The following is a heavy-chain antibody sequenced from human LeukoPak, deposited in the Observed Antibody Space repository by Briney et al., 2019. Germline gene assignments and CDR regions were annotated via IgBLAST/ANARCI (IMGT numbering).Heavy chain of an antibody. CDR1: GGSISSYY. J-gene: IGHJ4*02. CDR2: IYYSGST. D-gene: IGHD6-13*01. V-gene: IGHV4-59*01. Sequence: SETLTLTCTVSGGSISSYYWSWIRQPPGKGLEWIGYIYYSGSTNYNPSLKSRVTISVDTSKNQFSLKLSSVTAADTAVYYCAGGSSYFPFDYWGQGTLVTVSS. CDR3: AGGSSYFPFDY.